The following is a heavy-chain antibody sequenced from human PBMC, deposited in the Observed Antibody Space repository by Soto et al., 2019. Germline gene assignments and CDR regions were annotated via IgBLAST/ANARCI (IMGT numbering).Heavy chain of an antibody. D-gene: IGHD6-19*01. CDR3: AKGFVGDYSSGSRWFDP. J-gene: IGHJ5*02. Sequence: GGSLRLSCAASGFTVDDYAMHWVRQAPGKGLEWVSGISWNSGSIGYADSVKGRFTISRDNAKNSLYLQMNSLRAEDTALYYCAKGFVGDYSSGSRWFDPWGQGTLVTVSS. V-gene: IGHV3-9*01. CDR1: GFTVDDYA. CDR2: ISWNSGSI.